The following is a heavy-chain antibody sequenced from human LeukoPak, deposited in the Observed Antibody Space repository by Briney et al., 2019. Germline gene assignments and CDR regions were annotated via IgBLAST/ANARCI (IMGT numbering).Heavy chain of an antibody. CDR3: AKVSTISNYFDY. J-gene: IGHJ4*02. CDR1: GFTFNSYA. CDR2: IRYDGSNK. Sequence: GGSLRLSCAASGFTFNSYAMHWVRQAPGKGLEWVAFIRYDGSNKYYADSLKGRFTISRDNSKNTLYLQMNSLRTEDTAVYHCAKVSTISNYFDYWGQGTLVTVSS. D-gene: IGHD2-2*01. V-gene: IGHV3-30*02.